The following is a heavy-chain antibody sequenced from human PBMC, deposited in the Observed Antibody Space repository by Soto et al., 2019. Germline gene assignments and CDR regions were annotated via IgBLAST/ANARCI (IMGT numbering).Heavy chain of an antibody. D-gene: IGHD3-3*01. V-gene: IGHV3-30*18. CDR1: GFSFNSYG. CDR3: AKASRLWGGAPTNPIGYYDL. J-gene: IGHJ2*01. Sequence: QVQLVESGGGVVQPGRSLRLSCAASGFSFNSYGMHWVRQPPGKGLEWVAVISYDGSNKYYADSVKGRFTISRDNSKNTLYLQMISLRAEDTAVYYCAKASRLWGGAPTNPIGYYDLWGRGTLVTVSS. CDR2: ISYDGSNK.